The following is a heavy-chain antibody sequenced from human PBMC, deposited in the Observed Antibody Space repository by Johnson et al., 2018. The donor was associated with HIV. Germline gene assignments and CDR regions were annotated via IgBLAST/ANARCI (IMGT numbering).Heavy chain of an antibody. CDR1: GFTFSSYW. CDR2: IKQDGSEK. J-gene: IGHJ3*02. Sequence: VQLVESGGGLVQPGGSLRLSCAASGFTFSSYWMSWVRQAPGKGLEWVANIKQDGSEKYYVDSVKGRFTISRDNAKSSLYLQVSSLIADDTAMYFCARDLMDSSEYPPDAFDIWGQGTMVTVSS. V-gene: IGHV3-7*03. D-gene: IGHD3-22*01. CDR3: ARDLMDSSEYPPDAFDI.